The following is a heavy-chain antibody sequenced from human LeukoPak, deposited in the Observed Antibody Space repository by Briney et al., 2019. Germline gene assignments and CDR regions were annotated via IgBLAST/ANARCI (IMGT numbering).Heavy chain of an antibody. CDR3: AKDSRYYYDSSGRIGSVFDY. J-gene: IGHJ4*02. CDR1: GFTITNAW. CDR2: ISGSGGST. V-gene: IGHV3-23*01. Sequence: GGSLRLSCAASGFTITNAWMSWVRQAPGKGLEWVSAISGSGGSTYYADSVKGRFTISRDNAKNSLYLQMNSLRAEDTALYYCAKDSRYYYDSSGRIGSVFDYWGQGTLVTVSS. D-gene: IGHD3-22*01.